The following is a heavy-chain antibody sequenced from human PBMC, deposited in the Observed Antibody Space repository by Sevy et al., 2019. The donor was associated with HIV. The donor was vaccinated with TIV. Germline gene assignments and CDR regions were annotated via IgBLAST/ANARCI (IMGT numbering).Heavy chain of an antibody. J-gene: IGHJ3*02. Sequence: ASVKVSCKASGYSFTNFGITWVRQAPGQELEWMGWISTYIGKTDYAQKFQGRVTMTTDSSTSTAYMELKSLRSDDTAMYYCARACGNNGCYLGESFDIWGQGTMVTVSS. V-gene: IGHV1-18*01. CDR3: ARACGNNGCYLGESFDI. D-gene: IGHD2-2*01. CDR1: GYSFTNFG. CDR2: ISTYIGKT.